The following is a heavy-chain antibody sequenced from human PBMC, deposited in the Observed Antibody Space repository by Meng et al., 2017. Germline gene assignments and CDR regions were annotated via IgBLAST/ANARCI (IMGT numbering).Heavy chain of an antibody. CDR3: ARDDYSNYLPFDY. V-gene: IGHV1-69*01. CDR2: IIPIFGTA. J-gene: IGHJ4*02. Sequence: QVQLVLSGVKEKKPGSAVKVSFKASGGTFNSYAISWVRQAPGQVLEWMRGIIPIFGTANYAQKFQGRVTITADESTSTAYMELSSLRSEDTAVYYCARDDYSNYLPFDYWGQGTLVTVSS. D-gene: IGHD4-11*01. CDR1: GGTFNSYA.